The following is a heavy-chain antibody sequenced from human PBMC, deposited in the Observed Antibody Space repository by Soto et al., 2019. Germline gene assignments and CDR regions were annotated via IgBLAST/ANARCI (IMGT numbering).Heavy chain of an antibody. CDR1: GGTFSSYA. Sequence: GASVKVSCKASGGTFSSYAISWVLQAPGQGLEWMGGIIPIFGTANYAQKFQGRVTITADKSTSTAYMELSSLRSEDTAVYYCARGQREENYYYYGMDVWGQGTTVTVSS. CDR2: IIPIFGTA. J-gene: IGHJ6*02. D-gene: IGHD1-26*01. CDR3: ARGQREENYYYYGMDV. V-gene: IGHV1-69*06.